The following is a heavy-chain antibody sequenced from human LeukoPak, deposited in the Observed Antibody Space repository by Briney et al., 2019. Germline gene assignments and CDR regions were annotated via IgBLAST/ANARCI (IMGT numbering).Heavy chain of an antibody. D-gene: IGHD1-7*01. CDR2: IYPNSGDT. V-gene: IGHV1-2*02. J-gene: IGHJ4*02. CDR3: ARESYELTTGTTDDY. CDR1: GYAFTGFY. Sequence: ASVKVSCKASGYAFTGFYIHWVRQAPGQGLEWMAWIYPNSGDTNYAQKFQGRVTVTRDTSITTAYMELSRLRSDDTAVYYCARESYELTTGTTDDYWGQGTLVTVSS.